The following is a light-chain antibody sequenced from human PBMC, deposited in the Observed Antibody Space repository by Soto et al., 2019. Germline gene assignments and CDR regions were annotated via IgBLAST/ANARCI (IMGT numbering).Light chain of an antibody. Sequence: QYVLTQPASVSGSPGQSITISCTGTSSDVGSYNLVSWYQQHPGKAPKLMIYEGNKRPSGVSNRFSGSKSGNTASLTISGLQAEDEADYYCCSYAGRNTPVVFGGGTKLTVL. CDR3: CSYAGRNTPVV. J-gene: IGLJ2*01. CDR1: SSDVGSYNL. CDR2: EGN. V-gene: IGLV2-23*01.